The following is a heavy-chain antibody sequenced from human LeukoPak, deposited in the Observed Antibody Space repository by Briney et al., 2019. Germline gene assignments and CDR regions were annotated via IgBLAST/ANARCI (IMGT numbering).Heavy chain of an antibody. J-gene: IGHJ3*02. V-gene: IGHV4-61*01. CDR2: IYYSGST. CDR1: GGSLSSSSYY. Sequence: SETLSLTCTVSGGSLSSSSYYWGWIRQPPGKGLEWIGYIYYSGSTNYNPSLKSRVTISVDTSKNQFSLKLSSVTAADAAVYYCARGKYAFDIWGQGTMVTVSS. CDR3: ARGKYAFDI.